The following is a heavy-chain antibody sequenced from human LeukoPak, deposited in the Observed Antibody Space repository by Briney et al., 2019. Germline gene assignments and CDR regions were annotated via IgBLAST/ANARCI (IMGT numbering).Heavy chain of an antibody. D-gene: IGHD2-15*01. CDR3: ASKHCSLFHCNFPLLDY. CDR1: GYTFTAHY. J-gene: IGHJ4*02. Sequence: ASVKVSCKPSGYTFTAHYIHWVRQAPGQGLEWMGWINPNSGGTNYAQKFQGRITLTRDTSVSTAYMELSSLRSDDTAVYYCASKHCSLFHCNFPLLDYWGQGTLVTVSS. V-gene: IGHV1-2*02. CDR2: INPNSGGT.